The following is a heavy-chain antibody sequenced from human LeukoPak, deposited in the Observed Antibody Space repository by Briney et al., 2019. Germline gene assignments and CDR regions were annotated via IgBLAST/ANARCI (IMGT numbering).Heavy chain of an antibody. CDR2: INHNGST. J-gene: IGHJ6*02. V-gene: IGHV4-34*01. CDR3: ARVGRYSGSPGYYYYGMDV. CDR1: GGSFSGYY. D-gene: IGHD1-26*01. Sequence: SETLSLTCAVYGGSFSGYYWSWIRQPPGKGLEWIGEINHNGSTNYNPSLKSRVTISVDTSKNQFSLKLSSVTAADTAVYYSARVGRYSGSPGYYYYGMDVWGQGTTVTVSS.